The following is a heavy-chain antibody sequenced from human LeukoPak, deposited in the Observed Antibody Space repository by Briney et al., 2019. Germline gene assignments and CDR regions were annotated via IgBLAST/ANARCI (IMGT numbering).Heavy chain of an antibody. CDR2: IYPGDSDT. V-gene: IGHV5-51*01. J-gene: IGHJ5*02. Sequence: GESLKISCKGSGYSFTSYWIGWVRQMPGKGLEWMGIIYPGDSDTRYSPSFQGQVTISADKSISTAYLQWSSLKASDTAMYYCARTLTVLRVADAWVESWFDPWGQGTLVTVSS. CDR3: ARTLTVLRVADAWVESWFDP. CDR1: GYSFTSYW. D-gene: IGHD6-13*01.